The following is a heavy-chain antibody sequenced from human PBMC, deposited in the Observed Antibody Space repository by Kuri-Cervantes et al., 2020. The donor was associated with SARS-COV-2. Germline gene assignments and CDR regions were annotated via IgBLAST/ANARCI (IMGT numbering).Heavy chain of an antibody. Sequence: SETLSLTCAVSGGSISSGGYSWSWIRQPPGKGLEWIGYIYHSGSTYYDPTLKSRVTISVHKSKNQFSLKLSSVTAADTAVYYCAGRSYYDIIGYLHDAYDMWAQGTMVTVSS. CDR3: AGRSYYDIIGYLHDAYDM. D-gene: IGHD3-22*01. V-gene: IGHV4-30-2*01. CDR1: GGSISSGGYS. CDR2: IYHSGST. J-gene: IGHJ3*02.